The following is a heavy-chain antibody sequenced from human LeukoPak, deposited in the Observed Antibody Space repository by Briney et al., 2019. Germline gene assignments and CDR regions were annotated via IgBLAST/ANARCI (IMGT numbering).Heavy chain of an antibody. D-gene: IGHD1-1*01. Sequence: PGGSLTLSCAASGIAVTGNYMSWVRQPPGKGLEWVSFISINTDTFYADSVRGRFTTSRDSSKNTLFLQMNSLRDEDSAVYYCAIAQSWDELFDSWGQGTLVTVSS. CDR1: GIAVTGNY. V-gene: IGHV3-53*01. CDR2: ISINTDT. CDR3: AIAQSWDELFDS. J-gene: IGHJ4*02.